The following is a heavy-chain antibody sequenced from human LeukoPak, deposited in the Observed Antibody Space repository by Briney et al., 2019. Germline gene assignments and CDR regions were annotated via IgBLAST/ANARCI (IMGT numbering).Heavy chain of an antibody. CDR2: VYTSGNT. CDR1: GGSMTSGSYY. J-gene: IGHJ5*02. D-gene: IGHD6-13*01. V-gene: IGHV4-61*02. Sequence: SETLSLTCTVSGGSMTSGSYYWSWIRKPAGKGLEWIGCVYTSGNTEYTPSLKSRVIISIDTSKNQFSLKLNSVTAADTAVYYCARVVAAAGNNWFDPWGQGTLVTVSS. CDR3: ARVVAAAGNNWFDP.